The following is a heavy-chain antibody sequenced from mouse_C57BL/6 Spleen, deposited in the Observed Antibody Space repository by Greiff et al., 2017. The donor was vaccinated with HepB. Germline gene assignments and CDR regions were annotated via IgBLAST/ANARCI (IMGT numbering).Heavy chain of an antibody. Sequence: QVQLQQPGAELVRPGTSVKLSCKASGYTFTSYWMHWVKQRPGQGLEWIGVIDPSDSYTNYNQKFKGKATLTVDTSSSTAYMQLSSLTAEDSAVYYCAREGVYGSSPYYAMDYWGQGTSVTVSS. CDR3: AREGVYGSSPYYAMDY. V-gene: IGHV1-59*01. CDR1: GYTFTSYW. CDR2: IDPSDSYT. D-gene: IGHD1-1*01. J-gene: IGHJ4*01.